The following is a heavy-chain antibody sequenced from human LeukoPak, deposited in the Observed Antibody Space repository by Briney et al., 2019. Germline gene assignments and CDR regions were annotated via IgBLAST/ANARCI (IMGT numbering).Heavy chain of an antibody. V-gene: IGHV4-39*01. CDR3: ARLSAAGNFDY. CDR2: IYYSGST. J-gene: IGHJ4*02. D-gene: IGHD6-13*01. CDR1: GGSISSSSYY. Sequence: SETLSLTCTVSGGSISSSSYYWGWIRQPPGKGLEWIGSIYYSGSTYYNPSLKSRVTISVDTSKNQFSLKLSSVTAADTAVYYCARLSAAGNFDYWGQGTLVTVSS.